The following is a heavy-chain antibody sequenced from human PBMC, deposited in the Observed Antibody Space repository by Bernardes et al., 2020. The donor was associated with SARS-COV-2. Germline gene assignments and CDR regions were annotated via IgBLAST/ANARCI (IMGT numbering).Heavy chain of an antibody. CDR3: APVPRQGQYHYYYYGMDV. V-gene: IGHV3-23*01. CDR1: GFTFSSYA. J-gene: IGHJ6*02. D-gene: IGHD4-17*01. Sequence: GGSLRLSCAASGFTFSSYAMSWVRQAPGKGLEWVSAISGSGGSTYYADSVKGRFTISRDNSKNTLYLQMNSLRAEDTAVYYCAPVPRQGQYHYYYYGMDVWGQGTTVTVSS. CDR2: ISGSGGST.